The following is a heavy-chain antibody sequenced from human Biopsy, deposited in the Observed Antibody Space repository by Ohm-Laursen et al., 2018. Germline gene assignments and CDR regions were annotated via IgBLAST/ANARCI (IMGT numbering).Heavy chain of an antibody. D-gene: IGHD3-22*01. CDR1: YGSISGHF. J-gene: IGHJ6*02. CDR3: VRGVDYYDPYHYYALDV. CDR2: INHSGRT. V-gene: IGHV4-34*01. Sequence: TLSLTCAVTYGSISGHFWSWIRQTPGKGLEWIGEINHSGRTNYNPSLKSRVTISVDTSKNQFSLKVRSVTAADTAVYYCVRGVDYYDPYHYYALDVWGQGTTVTASS.